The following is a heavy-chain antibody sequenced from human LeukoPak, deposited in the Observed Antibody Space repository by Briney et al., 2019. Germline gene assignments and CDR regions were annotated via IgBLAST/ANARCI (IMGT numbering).Heavy chain of an antibody. CDR3: ATTVTPGNSDYYYMDV. D-gene: IGHD4-17*01. Sequence: GASVKVSCKASGYTFTGYYMHWVRQAPGQGLEWMGWINPNSGGTNYAQKFQGRVTMTRDTSISTAYMELSRLRSDDTAVYYCATTVTPGNSDYYYMDVWGKGTTVTVSS. V-gene: IGHV1-2*02. CDR1: GYTFTGYY. J-gene: IGHJ6*03. CDR2: INPNSGGT.